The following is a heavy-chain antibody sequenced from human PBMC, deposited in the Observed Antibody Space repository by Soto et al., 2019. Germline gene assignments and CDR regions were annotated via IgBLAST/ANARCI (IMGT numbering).Heavy chain of an antibody. Sequence: EVQLLESGGGLVQPGGSLRLSCAASGFTFSNYAMNWVRQAPGKGLEWVSVISGSGDSTYYADYVKGRFTISRDNSKNTLYLQMNSLRAEDTAIYDCARRGSGSYYDYWGQGTLVTVSS. V-gene: IGHV3-23*01. D-gene: IGHD1-26*01. CDR2: ISGSGDST. CDR3: ARRGSGSYYDY. J-gene: IGHJ4*02. CDR1: GFTFSNYA.